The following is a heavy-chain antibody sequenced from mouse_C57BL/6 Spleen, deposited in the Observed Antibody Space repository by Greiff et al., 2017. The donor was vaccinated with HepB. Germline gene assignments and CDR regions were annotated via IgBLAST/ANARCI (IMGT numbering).Heavy chain of an antibody. Sequence: DVKLVESEGGLVQPGRSMKLSCTASGFTFSDYYMAWVRQVPEKGLEWVANINYDGSSTYYLDSLKSRFIISRDNAKNILYLQMSSLKSEDTATYYCARFNYYGSSYERYFDVWGTGTTVTVSS. J-gene: IGHJ1*03. D-gene: IGHD1-1*01. CDR2: INYDGSST. V-gene: IGHV5-16*01. CDR1: GFTFSDYY. CDR3: ARFNYYGSSYERYFDV.